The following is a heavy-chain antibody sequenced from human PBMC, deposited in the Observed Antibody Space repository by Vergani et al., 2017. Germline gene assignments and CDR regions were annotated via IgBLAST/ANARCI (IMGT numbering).Heavy chain of an antibody. CDR1: GFTFSSYG. Sequence: QVQLVESGGGVVQTGRSLRLSCAASGFTFSSYGMHWVRQAPGKGLEWVAVIWYDGSNKYYADYVKGRFTISRDNSKNTLYLQMNSLRAEDTAVYYCAREDYGDYGWFDPWGQGTLVTVSS. CDR2: IWYDGSNK. CDR3: AREDYGDYGWFDP. D-gene: IGHD4-17*01. J-gene: IGHJ5*02. V-gene: IGHV3-33*01.